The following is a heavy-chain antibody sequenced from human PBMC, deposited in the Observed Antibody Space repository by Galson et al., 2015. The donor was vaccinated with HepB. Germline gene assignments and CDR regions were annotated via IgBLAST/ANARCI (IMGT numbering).Heavy chain of an antibody. CDR1: GFTFDDYA. Sequence: SLRLSCAASGFTFDDYAMHWVRQAPGKGLEWVSGISWNSGSIGYADSVKGRFTISRDNAKNSLYLQMNSLRVEDTAVYYCGKGKGDNNCVDYWAQGALVTVSS. D-gene: IGHD1-20*01. CDR2: ISWNSGSI. V-gene: IGHV3-9*01. J-gene: IGHJ4*02. CDR3: GKGKGDNNCVDY.